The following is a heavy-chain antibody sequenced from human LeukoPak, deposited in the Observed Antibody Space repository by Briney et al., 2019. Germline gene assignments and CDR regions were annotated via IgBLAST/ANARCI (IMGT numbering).Heavy chain of an antibody. J-gene: IGHJ6*02. CDR1: GFTFSSYA. D-gene: IGHD2-2*02. V-gene: IGHV3-23*01. CDR3: AKGTVPAAILSYYYGMDV. CDR2: ISGSGGST. Sequence: GGSLRLSCAASGFTFSSYAMSWVRQAPGKGLEWVSAISGSGGSTYYADSVKGRFTISRDNSKNTLYLQMNSLRAEDTAVYYCAKGTVPAAILSYYYGMDVWGQGTTVTVSS.